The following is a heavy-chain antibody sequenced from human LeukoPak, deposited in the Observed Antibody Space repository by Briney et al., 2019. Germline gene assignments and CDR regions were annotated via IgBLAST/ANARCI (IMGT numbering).Heavy chain of an antibody. J-gene: IGHJ6*03. CDR2: INPNSGGT. V-gene: IGHV1-2*02. Sequence: ASVKVSCKASGYTFTCYYMHWVRQAPGQGLEWMGWINPNSGGTNYAQKFQGRVTMTRDTSIGTAYMELSRLRSDDTAVYYCARPSMVSPQGYYYYYMDVWGKGTTVTVSS. CDR3: ARPSMVSPQGYYYYYMDV. CDR1: GYTFTCYY. D-gene: IGHD5-18*01.